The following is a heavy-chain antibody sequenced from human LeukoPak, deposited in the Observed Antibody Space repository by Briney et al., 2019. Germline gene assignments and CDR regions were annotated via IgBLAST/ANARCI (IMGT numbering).Heavy chain of an antibody. Sequence: GGSVRLSCAASGFTFGNYAMHWVRQAPGKGLEWVSGISWNGDNIGYADSVKGRFTISRDNAKNSLYLQMNSLRVEDTALYYCTKGSGSHYYFDYWGQGNLVTVSS. CDR1: GFTFGNYA. CDR3: TKGSGSHYYFDY. CDR2: ISWNGDNI. D-gene: IGHD1-26*01. V-gene: IGHV3-9*01. J-gene: IGHJ4*02.